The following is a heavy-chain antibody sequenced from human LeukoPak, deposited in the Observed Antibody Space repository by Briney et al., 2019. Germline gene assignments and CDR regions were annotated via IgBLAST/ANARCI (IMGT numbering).Heavy chain of an antibody. Sequence: SETLSLTCTVSGGSISSYYWSWLRQPPGKGLEWIGYIYYSGSTYYNPSLKSRVTISVDTSKNQFSLKLSSVTAADTAVYYCAREDIYCSSTSCPGNWFDHWGQGTLVTVSS. CDR2: IYYSGST. V-gene: IGHV4-59*12. J-gene: IGHJ5*02. D-gene: IGHD2-2*01. CDR3: AREDIYCSSTSCPGNWFDH. CDR1: GGSISSYY.